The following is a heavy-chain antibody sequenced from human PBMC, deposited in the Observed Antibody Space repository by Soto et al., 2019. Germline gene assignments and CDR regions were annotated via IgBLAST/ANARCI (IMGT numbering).Heavy chain of an antibody. V-gene: IGHV3-7*01. CDR2: IKEDGSEK. CDR1: GFTLSNYW. J-gene: IGHJ4*02. D-gene: IGHD6-19*01. CDR3: ARDANGWGDY. Sequence: VQLEESGGGLVQPGGSLRLSCAASGFTLSNYWMSWVRQAPGKGLEWVANIKEDGSEKYYMDSVKGRFTISRDNAKNSVYLQMNSLRADDTAFYYCARDANGWGDYWGQGTLVTVSS.